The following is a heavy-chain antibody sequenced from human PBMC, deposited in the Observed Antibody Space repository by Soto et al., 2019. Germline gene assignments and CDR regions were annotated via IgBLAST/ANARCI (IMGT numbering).Heavy chain of an antibody. J-gene: IGHJ5*02. D-gene: IGHD6-19*01. V-gene: IGHV4-30-2*01. Sequence: SETLSLTCNMSGDSYSISTYSWGWIRQPPGKALQWIGFIYQSGVTSYNPSLASRVSISLDRSNNQCSLKLKSVTAADTAVYFCAGMPYTSGLRFDPWGPGTLVTVSS. CDR3: AGMPYTSGLRFDP. CDR2: IYQSGVT. CDR1: GDSYSISTYS.